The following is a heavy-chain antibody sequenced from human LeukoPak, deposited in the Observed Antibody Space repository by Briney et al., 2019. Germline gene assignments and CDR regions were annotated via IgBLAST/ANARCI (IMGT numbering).Heavy chain of an antibody. D-gene: IGHD5-24*01. J-gene: IGHJ4*02. CDR3: AREVEMARQFDY. V-gene: IGHV4-59*01. CDR1: GGSISNYY. CDR2: IYYSGST. Sequence: SETLSLTCSVSGGSISNYYWSWIRQPPGKGLEWIGYIYYSGSTNYNPSLNSRVTISVDMSQNQLSLKLTSVTAADTAVYYCAREVEMARQFDYWGQGTLVTVSS.